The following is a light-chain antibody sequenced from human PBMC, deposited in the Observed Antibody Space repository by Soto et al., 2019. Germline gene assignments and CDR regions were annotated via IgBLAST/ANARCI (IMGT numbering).Light chain of an antibody. V-gene: IGLV3-25*03. Sequence: SYELTQPPSVSVSPGQTARITCSGDALPKQYAYWYQQRPGQAPLLVIYRDSERPSGTPERFSGSSSGTTVTLTISGVQAEDEADYYCQSADSSGTFVVFGGGTKVTVL. CDR2: RDS. CDR3: QSADSSGTFVV. CDR1: ALPKQY. J-gene: IGLJ2*01.